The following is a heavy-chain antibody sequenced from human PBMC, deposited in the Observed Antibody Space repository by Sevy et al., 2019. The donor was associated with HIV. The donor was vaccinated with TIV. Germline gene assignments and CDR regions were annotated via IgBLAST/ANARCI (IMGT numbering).Heavy chain of an antibody. D-gene: IGHD6-6*01. CDR2: IYASGST. CDR1: GGSTDSYY. V-gene: IGHV4-4*07. CDR3: ARELPFATSSA. Sequence: SETLSLTCSVSGGSTDSYYWSWIRQPAGKGLEWIGRIYASGSTAYNPSLQSRVSISIDKSKNRCSLSLTSLTAADTGVYYCARELPFATSSAWGQGTRVTVSS. J-gene: IGHJ5*02.